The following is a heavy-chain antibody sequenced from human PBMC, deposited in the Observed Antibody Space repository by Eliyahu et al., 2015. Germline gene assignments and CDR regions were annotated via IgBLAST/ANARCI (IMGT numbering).Heavy chain of an antibody. CDR3: ARAEFSSSAYYYYMDV. D-gene: IGHD6-13*01. J-gene: IGHJ6*03. CDR1: GGSIXSXSYY. V-gene: IGHV4-39*01. CDR2: IYYSGST. Sequence: QLQLQESGPGLVKPSETLSLTCXXXGGSIXSXSYYXGWIRXPPGKGLEGIGSIYYSGSTYYNPSXKSRVTISVDTSKNQFSLKLSSVTAADTAVYYCARAEFSSSAYYYYMDVWGKGTTVTVSS.